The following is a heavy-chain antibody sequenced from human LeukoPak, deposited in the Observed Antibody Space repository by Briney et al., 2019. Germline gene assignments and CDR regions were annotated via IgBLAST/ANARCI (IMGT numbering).Heavy chain of an antibody. CDR2: ISAYNGNT. CDR3: ARDGWVGAVVPAASPIPFDI. Sequence: GASVKVSCKASGYTFTSYGISWVRQAPGQGLEWMGWISAYNGNTNYAQKLQGRVTMTTDTSTSTAYMELRSLSSDDTAVYYCARDGWVGAVVPAASPIPFDIWGQGTMVTVSS. CDR1: GYTFTSYG. J-gene: IGHJ3*02. V-gene: IGHV1-18*01. D-gene: IGHD2-2*01.